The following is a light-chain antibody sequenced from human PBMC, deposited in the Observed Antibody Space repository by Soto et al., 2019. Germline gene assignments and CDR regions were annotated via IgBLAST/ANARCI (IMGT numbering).Light chain of an antibody. CDR1: QRVTSSY. CDR2: GAS. V-gene: IGKV3-20*01. Sequence: EIVLTQSPGTLSLSPGERATLSCRASQRVTSSYLTWYQQKPGQAPRLLIYGASSRATGIPDRFSGIGSGTDSTLTISRLEPEDVAVYYCQQYGSSLTWTFGQGTKVEIK. CDR3: QQYGSSLTWT. J-gene: IGKJ1*01.